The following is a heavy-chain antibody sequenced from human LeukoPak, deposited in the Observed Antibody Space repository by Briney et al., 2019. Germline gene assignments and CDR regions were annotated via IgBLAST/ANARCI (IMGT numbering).Heavy chain of an antibody. CDR1: GFTFSSYW. Sequence: GGSPRLSCAASGFTFSSYWMSWVRQAPGKGLEWVANIKQDGSEKYYVDSVKGRFTISRDNAKNSLYLQMNSLRAEDTAVYYCARELGYCSGGSCYSDDAFDIWGQGTMVTVSS. D-gene: IGHD2-15*01. J-gene: IGHJ3*02. CDR2: IKQDGSEK. V-gene: IGHV3-7*03. CDR3: ARELGYCSGGSCYSDDAFDI.